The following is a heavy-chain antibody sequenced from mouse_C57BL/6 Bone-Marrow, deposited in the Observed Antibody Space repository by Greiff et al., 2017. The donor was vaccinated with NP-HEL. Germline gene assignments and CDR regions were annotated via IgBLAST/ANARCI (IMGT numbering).Heavy chain of an antibody. J-gene: IGHJ2*01. CDR3: SRQLRLQYYFDY. V-gene: IGHV6-3*01. Sequence: EVKLVESGGGLVQPGGSMKLSCVASGFTFSNYWMNWVRQSPEKGLEWVAQIRLKSDNYATHYAESVKGRFTISRDDSKSSVYLQMNNLRAEDTGIYYCSRQLRLQYYFDYWGQGTTLTVSS. D-gene: IGHD3-2*02. CDR2: IRLKSDNYAT. CDR1: GFTFSNYW.